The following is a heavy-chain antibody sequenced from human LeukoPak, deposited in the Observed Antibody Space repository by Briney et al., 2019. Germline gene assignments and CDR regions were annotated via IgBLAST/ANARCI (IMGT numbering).Heavy chain of an antibody. CDR2: IWYDGSNK. J-gene: IGHJ4*02. V-gene: IGHV3-33*06. CDR1: GFTFSNYG. D-gene: IGHD4-17*01. CDR3: AKGGHGDYYLDY. Sequence: GGSLRLSCAASGFTFSNYGMHWVRQAPGKGLEWVAVIWYDGSNKYYADSAKGRFTISRDNSKNTLYLQMNSLRAEDTAVYYCAKGGHGDYYLDYWGQGTLVTVSS.